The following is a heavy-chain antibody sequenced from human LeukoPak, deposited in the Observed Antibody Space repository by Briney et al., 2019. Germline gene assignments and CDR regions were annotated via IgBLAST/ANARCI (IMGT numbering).Heavy chain of an antibody. Sequence: PSGTLSLTCAVSGGSMSSTNWWTWVRQPPGKGLEWIGQIFHSGSTDYNPSLGSRVTMSVDKSKGQFSLKLSTVTAADTAVYYCASAGRGMMATISDAFDIWGQGTMVTVSS. V-gene: IGHV4-4*02. CDR2: IFHSGST. CDR3: ASAGRGMMATISDAFDI. CDR1: GGSMSSTNW. J-gene: IGHJ3*02. D-gene: IGHD5-24*01.